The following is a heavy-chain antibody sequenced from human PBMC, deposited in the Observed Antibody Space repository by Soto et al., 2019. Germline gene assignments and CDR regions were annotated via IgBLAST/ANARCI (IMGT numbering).Heavy chain of an antibody. CDR1: GYTFTSYA. J-gene: IGHJ4*02. CDR2: INAGNGNT. Sequence: QVQLVQSGAEVKKPGASVKVSCKASGYTFTSYAMHWVRQAPGQRLEWMGWINAGNGNTKYSQKFQGRVTITRDTSASTAYMELSSLRSEDTAVYYCARDHSYDSSGYYYLSGFGYWGQGTLVTVSA. D-gene: IGHD3-22*01. CDR3: ARDHSYDSSGYYYLSGFGY. V-gene: IGHV1-3*01.